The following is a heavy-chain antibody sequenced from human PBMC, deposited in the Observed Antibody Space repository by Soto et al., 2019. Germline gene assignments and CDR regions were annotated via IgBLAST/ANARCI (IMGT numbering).Heavy chain of an antibody. J-gene: IGHJ4*02. Sequence: PGESLKISCAASGFTFNNYGMYWVRQAPGKGLEWVALISYDGGDKDYADSVKGRFTISRDNSKNTLYLQMNSLRAEDTAVYYCAKDYYDSSGGYYFDFWGQGTLVTVSS. CDR1: GFTFNNYG. V-gene: IGHV3-30*18. CDR2: ISYDGGDK. D-gene: IGHD3-22*01. CDR3: AKDYYDSSGGYYFDF.